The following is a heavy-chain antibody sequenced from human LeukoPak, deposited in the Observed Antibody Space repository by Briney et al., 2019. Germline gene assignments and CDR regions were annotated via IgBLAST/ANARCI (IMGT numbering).Heavy chain of an antibody. Sequence: GGSLRLSCAASGLTFSTFGMHWVRQAPGKGLEWVAFIRFDGSNRYYAESLKGRFTISRDNSKNTLYLQMNSLRAEDTAVYFCAKGGYYFDYWGQGALVIVSS. CDR3: AKGGYYFDY. V-gene: IGHV3-30*02. CDR1: GLTFSTFG. J-gene: IGHJ4*02. CDR2: IRFDGSNR.